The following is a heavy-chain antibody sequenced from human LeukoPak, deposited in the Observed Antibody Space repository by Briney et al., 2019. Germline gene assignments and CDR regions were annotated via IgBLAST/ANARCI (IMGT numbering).Heavy chain of an antibody. CDR3: ARDDRAYCGGDCYPDY. V-gene: IGHV3-66*01. D-gene: IGHD2-21*02. J-gene: IGHJ4*02. Sequence: GGSLRLSCAASEFIVSINYMTWVCQAPGKGLEWVSLIYSRGDTKYADSVKGRFTISRDNSKNSLYLQMNSLRAEDTAVYYCARDDRAYCGGDCYPDYWGQGTLVTVSS. CDR1: EFIVSINY. CDR2: IYSRGDT.